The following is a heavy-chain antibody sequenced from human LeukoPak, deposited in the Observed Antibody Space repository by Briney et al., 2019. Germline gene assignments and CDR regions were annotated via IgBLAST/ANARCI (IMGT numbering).Heavy chain of an antibody. CDR3: ATVEPAALTFDKPYDY. CDR1: GYTFTSYY. J-gene: IGHJ4*02. D-gene: IGHD6-13*01. CDR2: INPSGGST. V-gene: IGHV1-46*01. Sequence: ASVKVSCKASGYTFTSYYMHWVRQAPGQGLEWMGIINPSGGSTSYAQKFQGRVTMTRDTSTSTVYMELSSLRSEDTAVYYCATVEPAALTFDKPYDYWGQGTLVTVSS.